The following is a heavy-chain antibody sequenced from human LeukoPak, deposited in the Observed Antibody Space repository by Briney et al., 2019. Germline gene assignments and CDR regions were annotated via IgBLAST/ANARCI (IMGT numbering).Heavy chain of an antibody. CDR3: ARDRAMVVGSSWYYDY. V-gene: IGHV3-33*01. Sequence: GGSLRLSCAASGFTFSSYGMHWVRQAPGKGLEWVAVIWYDGSNKYYADSVKGRFTISRDNSKNTLYLQMNSLRAEDTALYYCARDRAMVVGSSWYYDYWGQGSLVTVSS. D-gene: IGHD2-21*01. J-gene: IGHJ4*02. CDR1: GFTFSSYG. CDR2: IWYDGSNK.